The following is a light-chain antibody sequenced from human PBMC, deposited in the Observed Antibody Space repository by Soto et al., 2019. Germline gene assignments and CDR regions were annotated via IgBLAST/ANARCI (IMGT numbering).Light chain of an antibody. V-gene: IGKV3D-15*01. J-gene: IGKJ5*01. CDR3: QQYNNWPAIT. Sequence: EIVITHSPATLSVSPVERATLSCRASQSVSRNLAWYQQKPGQAPRLLIYGASTRATGIPARFSGSGSGTEFTLTISSLQSEDFAVYYCQQYNNWPAITFGQGTRLEIK. CDR1: QSVSRN. CDR2: GAS.